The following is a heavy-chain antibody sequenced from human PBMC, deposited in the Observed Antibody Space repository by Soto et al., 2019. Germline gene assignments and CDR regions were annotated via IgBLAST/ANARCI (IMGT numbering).Heavy chain of an antibody. CDR1: GYTFTSFD. D-gene: IGHD6-19*01. V-gene: IGHV1-8*01. CDR3: ARAYTWGVAVAGM. Sequence: QVQLVQSGAEVKKPGASVKVSCKASGYTFTSFDINWVRQATGQGLEWMGWMNPNSGNTGYAQKFQGRVTMTRNNSKSTGYMGVNSLRSEETAVYYCARAYTWGVAVAGMWGQGTLVTVSS. J-gene: IGHJ4*02. CDR2: MNPNSGNT.